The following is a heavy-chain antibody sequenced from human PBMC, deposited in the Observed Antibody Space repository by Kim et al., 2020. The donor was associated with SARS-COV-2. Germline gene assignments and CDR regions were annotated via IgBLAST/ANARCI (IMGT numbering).Heavy chain of an antibody. D-gene: IGHD6-13*01. V-gene: IGHV3-30*18. CDR1: GFTFSSYG. J-gene: IGHJ6*02. CDR2: ISYDGSNK. CDR3: AKELLSSSSSPRYYYYYYGMDV. Sequence: GGSLRLSCAASGFTFSSYGMHWVRQAPGKGLEWVAVISYDGSNKYYADAVKGRVTISRDNSKNTLYLQMNSLRAEDTAVYYCAKELLSSSSSPRYYYYYYGMDVWGQGTTVTVSS.